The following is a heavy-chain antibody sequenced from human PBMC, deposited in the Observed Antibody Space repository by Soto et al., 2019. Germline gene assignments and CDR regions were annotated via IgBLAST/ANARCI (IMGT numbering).Heavy chain of an antibody. J-gene: IGHJ4*02. CDR1: GFIFRDYG. Sequence: PGESLKISCTASGFIFRDYGMQWVRQAPGKGLEWLAFIWHDGSKKYYADSLKGRFTISRDNSKNTMYLQMSSPTVEDTAVYYCASQAFDYWGQGTLVTVSS. V-gene: IGHV3-33*01. CDR3: ASQAFDY. CDR2: IWHDGSKK.